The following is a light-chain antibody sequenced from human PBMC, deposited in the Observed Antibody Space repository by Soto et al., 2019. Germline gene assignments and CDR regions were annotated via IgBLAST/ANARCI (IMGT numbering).Light chain of an antibody. V-gene: IGLV1-40*01. CDR3: QSYDSSLSGSSV. CDR2: GNS. Sequence: QSVLTQPPSVSGAPGQRVTISCTGSSSNIGAGYDVHWYQQLPGTAPKLLIYGNSNRPSGVPDRFSGSKSGTSASLAITGLQAEDDADYCCQSYDSSLSGSSVFGTGTKLTVL. CDR1: SSNIGAGYD. J-gene: IGLJ1*01.